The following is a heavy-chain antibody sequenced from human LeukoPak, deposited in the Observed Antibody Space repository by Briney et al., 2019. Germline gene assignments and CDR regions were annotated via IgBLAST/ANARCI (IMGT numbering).Heavy chain of an antibody. CDR2: IRYDETKT. D-gene: IGHD1-26*01. J-gene: IGHJ4*02. Sequence: GGSLRLSCAASGFTFSSYGMHWVRQAPAKGLEWLAFIRYDETKTFYGDSVKGRFTISRDNSKNTLYLQMNSLRAVDTAVYYCAKSHLPNSYSGTYYCDYWGQGTQVTVSS. CDR3: AKSHLPNSYSGTYYCDY. V-gene: IGHV3-30*02. CDR1: GFTFSSYG.